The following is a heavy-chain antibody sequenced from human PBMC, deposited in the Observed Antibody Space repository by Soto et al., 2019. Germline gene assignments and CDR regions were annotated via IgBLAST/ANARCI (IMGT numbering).Heavy chain of an antibody. Sequence: GASVKVSCKASGYTFTSYAMHWVRQAPGQSLEWMGWINAGNGNTKYSQKFQGRVTITRDTSASTAYMELSSLRSEDTAVYYCARMGVAARPTYYYYGMDVWGQGTTVTVSS. J-gene: IGHJ6*02. CDR1: GYTFTSYA. CDR3: ARMGVAARPTYYYYGMDV. CDR2: INAGNGNT. V-gene: IGHV1-3*01. D-gene: IGHD6-6*01.